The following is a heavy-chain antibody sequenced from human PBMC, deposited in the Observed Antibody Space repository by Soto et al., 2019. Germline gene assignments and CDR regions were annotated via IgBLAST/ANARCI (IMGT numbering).Heavy chain of an antibody. CDR2: ISAYNGNT. CDR1: GYTFTSYG. Sequence: ASVKVSCKASGYTFTSYGISWVRQAPGQGLEWMGWISAYNGNTNYAQKLQGRVTMTTDTSTSTAYMELRSLRSDDTAVYYCARGPLYPSAENWSGYYPDYYYYGMDVWGQGTTVTVSS. V-gene: IGHV1-18*01. D-gene: IGHD3-3*01. J-gene: IGHJ6*02. CDR3: ARGPLYPSAENWSGYYPDYYYYGMDV.